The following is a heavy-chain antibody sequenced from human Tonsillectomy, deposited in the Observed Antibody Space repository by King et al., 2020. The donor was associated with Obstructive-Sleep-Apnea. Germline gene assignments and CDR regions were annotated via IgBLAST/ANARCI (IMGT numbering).Heavy chain of an antibody. J-gene: IGHJ4*02. CDR2: IYPGDSDT. V-gene: IGHV5-51*01. CDR3: ARLVEDGHSFGRLDY. Sequence: QLVQSGAEGKKPGASLKISCKGSGYTFSKYWIGWVRQVPGKGLEWMGMIYPGDSDTRNSPSFEGQVTISVDKSVSTAYLQWSSLKASDTAIYYCARLVEDGHSFGRLDYWGQGTLVIVSS. CDR1: GYTFSKYW. D-gene: IGHD3-3*01.